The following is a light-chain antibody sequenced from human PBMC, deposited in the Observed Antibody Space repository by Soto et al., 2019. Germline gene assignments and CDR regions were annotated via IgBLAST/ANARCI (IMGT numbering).Light chain of an antibody. CDR1: QGINNY. CDR2: AAS. Sequence: DIQVTQYPSSLSASVGDRVTITCRASQGINNYLAWYQQKPGEIPKLLIYAASNLESGIPPRFSGSGSGTDFTLTINNLQPEDVATYYCQRYYNAPFTFGGGTKVEIK. J-gene: IGKJ4*01. CDR3: QRYYNAPFT. V-gene: IGKV1-27*01.